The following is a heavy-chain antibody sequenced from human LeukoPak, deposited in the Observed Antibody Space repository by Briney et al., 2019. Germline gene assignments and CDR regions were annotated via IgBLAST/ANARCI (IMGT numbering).Heavy chain of an antibody. V-gene: IGHV3-48*03. CDR1: GFTFNRYE. D-gene: IGHD3-22*01. Sequence: GGSLRLSCEASGFTFNRYEFIWVRQAPGKGLEWVSYIHTSASTTYYADSVRGRFSISRDNAKSSLYLQMNSLRAEDTAVYYCAKWFLGNMDVWGKGTTVTVSS. CDR2: IHTSASTT. J-gene: IGHJ6*04. CDR3: AKWFLGNMDV.